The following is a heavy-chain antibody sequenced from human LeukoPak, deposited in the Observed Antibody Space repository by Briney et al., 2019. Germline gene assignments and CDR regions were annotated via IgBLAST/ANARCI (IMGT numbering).Heavy chain of an antibody. CDR2: IYWNDDN. V-gene: IGHV2-5*01. J-gene: IGHJ4*02. D-gene: IGHD4-17*01. CDR3: AHYGDYRFLYYFDY. Sequence: SGPTLVNPTQTLTLTCTFSGCSLSTTGVGVGWIRQPAGKALEWLELIYWNDDNRYNPSLKSRLTITKDTSKNQVVLKMTNMDPVDTATYYCAHYGDYRFLYYFDYWGQGTLVTVSS. CDR1: GCSLSTTGVG.